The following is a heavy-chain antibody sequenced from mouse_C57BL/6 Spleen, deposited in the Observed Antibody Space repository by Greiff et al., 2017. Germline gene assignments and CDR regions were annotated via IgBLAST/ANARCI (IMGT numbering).Heavy chain of an antibody. CDR2: IYPGSGST. J-gene: IGHJ2*01. D-gene: IGHD1-1*01. CDR1: GYTFTSYW. V-gene: IGHV1-55*01. Sequence: QVQLQQPGAELVKPGASVKMSCKASGYTFTSYWITWVKQRPGQGLEWIGDIYPGSGSTNYNEKFKSKATLTVDTSSSTAYMQLSSLTSEDSAVYYCARNYGSSYCVDYWGQGTTLTVSS. CDR3: ARNYGSSYCVDY.